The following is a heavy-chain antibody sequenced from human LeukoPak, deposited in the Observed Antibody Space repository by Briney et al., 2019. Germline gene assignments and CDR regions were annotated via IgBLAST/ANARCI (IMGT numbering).Heavy chain of an antibody. J-gene: IGHJ4*02. CDR1: GFTFRSYA. V-gene: IGHV3-23*01. CDR2: ISGSGGST. D-gene: IGHD3/OR15-3a*01. CDR3: AKRGVVIRVILVGFHKEAYYFES. Sequence: GGSLRLSCAASGFTFRSYAMTWVRRAPGKGLEWVAGISGSGGSTNYADSVKGRFTISRDNSRNTLYLQMHSLRAEDTAFYFCAKRGVVIRVILVGFHKEAYYFESWGQGALVTVSS.